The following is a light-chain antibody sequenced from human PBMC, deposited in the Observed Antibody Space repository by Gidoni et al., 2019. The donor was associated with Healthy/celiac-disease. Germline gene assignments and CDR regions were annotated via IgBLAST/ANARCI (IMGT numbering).Light chain of an antibody. J-gene: IGKJ4*01. CDR3: QQRSNWPLLT. CDR2: DAS. Sequence: EIVLTQSPATLSLSQGERAHLSGRASQSVSSYLAWSQQKPGQAPRHLIYDASNRATGIPARFSGSGSGTDFTLTISSLEPEDFAVYYCQQRSNWPLLTFGGGTKVEIK. V-gene: IGKV3-11*01. CDR1: QSVSSY.